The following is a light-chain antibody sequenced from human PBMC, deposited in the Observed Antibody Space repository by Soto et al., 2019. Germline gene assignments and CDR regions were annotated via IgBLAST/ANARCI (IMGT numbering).Light chain of an antibody. Sequence: DIQMTQSPSSVSASVGDRVTITCRASQTISNLLAWYQQKPGKAPKLLIYATSSLQSGVPSRFSGSGFGTDFTLTISSLQPDDFATYYCQQSKNFPLTFGQGTRVDIK. CDR2: ATS. J-gene: IGKJ5*01. CDR3: QQSKNFPLT. V-gene: IGKV1-12*01. CDR1: QTISNL.